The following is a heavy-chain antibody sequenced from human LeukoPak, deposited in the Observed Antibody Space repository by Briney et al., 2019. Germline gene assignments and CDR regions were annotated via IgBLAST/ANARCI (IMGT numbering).Heavy chain of an antibody. J-gene: IGHJ3*02. CDR1: GSTVSVNY. CDR2: VYSVGRT. V-gene: IGHV3-53*01. CDR3: LRYIWNDDAFDI. Sequence: GGSLRLSWAVSGSTVSVNYMSWVRLAPGGWLEWVLIVYSVGRTFYAASWKAGFNIYSDNYKNTLFLQMNSLRVEDTAIYYCLRYIWNDDAFDIWGQGTLVTVSS. D-gene: IGHD1-1*01.